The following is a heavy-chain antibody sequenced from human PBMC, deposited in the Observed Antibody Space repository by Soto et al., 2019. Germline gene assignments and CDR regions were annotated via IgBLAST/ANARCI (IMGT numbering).Heavy chain of an antibody. V-gene: IGHV4-34*01. CDR3: AGLNGGRFLDKGDY. J-gene: IGHJ4*02. D-gene: IGHD3-3*01. CDR2: INHFGSP. Sequence: QVQLHQWGAGLLKPSETLSLTCGVYNGSFMGYYWTWVRQPPGKGLEWIGEINHFGSPNYNPSLKSRVAISIDTSRQQFSLSLRSLTAADTAVYYCAGLNGGRFLDKGDYWGQGILVTVSS. CDR1: NGSFMGYY.